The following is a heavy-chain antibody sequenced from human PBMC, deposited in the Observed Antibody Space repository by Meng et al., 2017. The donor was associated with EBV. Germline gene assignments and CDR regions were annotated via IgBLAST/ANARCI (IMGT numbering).Heavy chain of an antibody. D-gene: IGHD6-6*01. CDR2: IYDGGTT. V-gene: IGHV4-61*01. Sequence: QLQLQESGPGLVKPSXXLSLTCTVSGASVSGGTFHWSWIRQPPGKELEWIGYIYDGGTTIYNPSLKSRVTIFLDTSRNQFSLGLRSVTTADTAVYYCAKSSSSTPGVVDSWGQGTLVTVSS. J-gene: IGHJ4*02. CDR1: GASVSGGTFH. CDR3: AKSSSSTPGVVDS.